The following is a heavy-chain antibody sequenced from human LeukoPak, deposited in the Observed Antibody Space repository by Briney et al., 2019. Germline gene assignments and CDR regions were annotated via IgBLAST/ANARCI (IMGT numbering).Heavy chain of an antibody. Sequence: GGSLRLSCAASGFTFSSYAMSWVRQAPGKGLEWVAVISYDGSNKYYADSVKGRFTISRDNSKNTLYLQMNSLRAEDTAVYYCASPSTPHYYDSSGYYPVFDYWGQGTLVTVSS. CDR1: GFTFSSYA. CDR3: ASPSTPHYYDSSGYYPVFDY. J-gene: IGHJ4*02. V-gene: IGHV3-30*04. CDR2: ISYDGSNK. D-gene: IGHD3-22*01.